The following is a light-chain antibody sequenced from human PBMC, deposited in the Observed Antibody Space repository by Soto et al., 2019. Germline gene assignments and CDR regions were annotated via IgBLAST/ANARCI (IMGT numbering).Light chain of an antibody. V-gene: IGKV3-11*01. J-gene: IGKJ5*01. CDR1: QGFRCV. CDR3: QQRHMWPIT. Sequence: EVVLTQSPVTLSLSPRERATLSCRASQGFRCVLAWYQQKPGQAPRLLIYDAYNRATGIPPRFSGSGSGTDFTLTISSLEPEDSAVYYCQQRHMWPITFGQGTRLEI. CDR2: DAY.